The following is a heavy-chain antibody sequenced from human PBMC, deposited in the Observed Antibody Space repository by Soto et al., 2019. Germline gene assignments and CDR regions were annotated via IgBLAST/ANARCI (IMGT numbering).Heavy chain of an antibody. Sequence: GALRLSCAASGFKFSNYAMSWVRQAPGKGLEWVSLISATGGGTYYADSVKGRFTISRDNSHNTLYLQVHSLTAEDTAVYYCAKDRRAGGNSAFYFDFWGQGAQVTVSS. J-gene: IGHJ4*02. D-gene: IGHD3-16*01. V-gene: IGHV3-23*01. CDR1: GFKFSNYA. CDR3: AKDRRAGGNSAFYFDF. CDR2: ISATGGGT.